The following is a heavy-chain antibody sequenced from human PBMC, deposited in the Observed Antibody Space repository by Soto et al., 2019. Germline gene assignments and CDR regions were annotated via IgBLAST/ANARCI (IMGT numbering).Heavy chain of an antibody. V-gene: IGHV6-1*01. Sequence: SQTLSLTCAISGDSVSSNTAAWNCIRQSPSRGLEWLGRTYYRSKWYNDYAVSVKSRIAIIPDTSKNQYSLQPNSVTPEDTAVYYCARENTYGRFDYWGQGTLVTVSS. CDR2: TYYRSKWYN. CDR3: ARENTYGRFDY. D-gene: IGHD5-18*01. J-gene: IGHJ4*02. CDR1: GDSVSSNTAA.